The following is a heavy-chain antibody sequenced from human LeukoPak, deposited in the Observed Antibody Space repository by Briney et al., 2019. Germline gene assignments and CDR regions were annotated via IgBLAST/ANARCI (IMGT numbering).Heavy chain of an antibody. CDR3: ARDQTKPSGIKYYYNKGDFYGMDV. D-gene: IGHD2/OR15-2a*01. CDR2: IIPVPGIV. V-gene: IGHV1-69*04. CDR1: GGTFSTYG. Sequence: ASVKVSCKASGGTFSTYGISWVRLGPGQGLEWMGRIIPVPGIVNYAQKFQDRVTITADNFTSTAYMELSSLRSEDTAVYYCARDQTKPSGIKYYYNKGDFYGMDVWAKGPRSPSP. J-gene: IGHJ6*02.